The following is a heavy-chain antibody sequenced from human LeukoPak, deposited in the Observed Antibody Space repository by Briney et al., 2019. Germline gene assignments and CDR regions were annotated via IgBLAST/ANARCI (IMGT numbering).Heavy chain of an antibody. CDR2: MNPNSGNT. CDR3: ARGPYGAVAGTFGDLDY. CDR1: GYTFTSYD. J-gene: IGHJ4*02. V-gene: IGHV1-8*01. Sequence: ASVTVSCKASGYTFTSYDINWVRQATGQGREWMGWMNPNSGNTGYAQKFQGRVTITRNTSISTAYMELSSLRSEDTAVYYCARGPYGAVAGTFGDLDYWGRGTLVTVSS. D-gene: IGHD6-19*01.